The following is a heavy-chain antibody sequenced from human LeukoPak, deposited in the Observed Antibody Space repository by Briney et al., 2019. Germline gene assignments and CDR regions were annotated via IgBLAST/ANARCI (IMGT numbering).Heavy chain of an antibody. D-gene: IGHD4/OR15-4a*01. J-gene: IGHJ3*01. CDR2: VSYDGTNK. Sequence: GGSLRLSCAASGFTFSIYSMHWVRQAPGKGLEWVAVVSYDGTNKFYADSVKGRFTISRDSSKNTLYLQMNSLGVEDTAVYYCAREIGTSRAGLAWFELWGQGTMVTVSS. CDR1: GFTFSIYS. V-gene: IGHV3-30*03. CDR3: AREIGTSRAGLAWFEL.